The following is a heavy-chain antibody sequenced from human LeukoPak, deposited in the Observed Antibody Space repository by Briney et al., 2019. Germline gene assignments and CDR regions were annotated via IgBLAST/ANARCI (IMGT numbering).Heavy chain of an antibody. CDR2: MGWTGGSA. V-gene: IGHV3-20*01. Sequence: VGSLSLSCAASGFTFDDYVMSWVREAAGTRLRGVRGMGWTGGSAGYADSVKGRFTISRDNAKNFLYLQMNSLRAEDTALYHCARDIPHWYSSGYYPKAIDIWGQGTMVTVSS. CDR1: GFTFDDYV. CDR3: ARDIPHWYSSGYYPKAIDI. J-gene: IGHJ3*02. D-gene: IGHD3-22*01.